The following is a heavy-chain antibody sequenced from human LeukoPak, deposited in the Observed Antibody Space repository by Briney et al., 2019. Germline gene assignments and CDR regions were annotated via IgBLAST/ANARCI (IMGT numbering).Heavy chain of an antibody. Sequence: GESLKISCQGSGYSSTSYWIAWVRQMPGKGLEWMGIIYPGDSTTRYSPSFQGQVTISADKSISTAYLQWSSLKASDTAMYYCARRSTGWYYFDYWGQGTLLTVSS. J-gene: IGHJ4*02. D-gene: IGHD6-19*01. CDR1: GYSSTSYW. CDR2: IYPGDSTT. V-gene: IGHV5-51*01. CDR3: ARRSTGWYYFDY.